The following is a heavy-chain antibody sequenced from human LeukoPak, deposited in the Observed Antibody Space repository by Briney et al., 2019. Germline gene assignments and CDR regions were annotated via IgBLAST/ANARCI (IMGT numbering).Heavy chain of an antibody. D-gene: IGHD2-2*01. V-gene: IGHV4-39*01. CDR1: GGSITDTNYY. CDR3: ARDVSRTSWTWR. Sequence: SETLSLTCSVSGGSITDTNYYWAWIRQPPGKGLEWIANIYYTGTSYFNPSLKSRVTISVDTSNNQFSLKLSSVTAADTAVYYCARDVSRTSWTWRWGQGTVVTVSS. CDR2: IYYTGTS. J-gene: IGHJ3*01.